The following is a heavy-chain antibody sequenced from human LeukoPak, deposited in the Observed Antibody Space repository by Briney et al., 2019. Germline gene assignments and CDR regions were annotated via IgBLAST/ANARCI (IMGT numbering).Heavy chain of an antibody. D-gene: IGHD3-10*01. CDR1: GFTFSSYA. Sequence: GGSLRLSCVASGFTFSSYAMSWVRQAPGKGLEWVSAISGSGGSTYYADSVKGRFTISRGNSKNTLYLQMNSLRAEDTAVYYCAKPYMVRGVIQRLDPWGQGTLVTVSS. J-gene: IGHJ5*02. V-gene: IGHV3-23*01. CDR2: ISGSGGST. CDR3: AKPYMVRGVIQRLDP.